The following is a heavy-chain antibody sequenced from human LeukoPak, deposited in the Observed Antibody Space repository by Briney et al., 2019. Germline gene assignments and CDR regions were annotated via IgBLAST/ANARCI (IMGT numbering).Heavy chain of an antibody. CDR2: IWYDGRTQ. D-gene: IGHD1-26*01. J-gene: IGHJ4*02. V-gene: IGHV3-33*06. CDR3: AKNGAAVGAIKLFDY. CDR1: GFTFSTYG. Sequence: GGSLRLSCAASGFTFSTYGMHWVRQAPGKGLEWVAVIWYDGRTQFYAESVKGRFAVSRDNSKNTLYLQMNRLRAEDTAVYYCAKNGAAVGAIKLFDYWGQGTLVTVSS.